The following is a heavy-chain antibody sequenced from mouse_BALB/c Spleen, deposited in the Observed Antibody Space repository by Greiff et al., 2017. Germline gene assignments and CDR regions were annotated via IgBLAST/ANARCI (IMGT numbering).Heavy chain of an antibody. D-gene: IGHD1-1*01. Sequence: EVHLVESGGDLVKPGGSLKLSCAASGFTFSSYGMSWVRQTPDKRLEWVATISSGGSYTYYPDSVKGRFTISRDNAKNTLYLQMSSLKSEDTAMYYCARPPYYYDSIYAMDYWGQGTSVTVSS. V-gene: IGHV5-6*01. CDR3: ARPPYYYDSIYAMDY. J-gene: IGHJ4*01. CDR2: ISSGGSYT. CDR1: GFTFSSYG.